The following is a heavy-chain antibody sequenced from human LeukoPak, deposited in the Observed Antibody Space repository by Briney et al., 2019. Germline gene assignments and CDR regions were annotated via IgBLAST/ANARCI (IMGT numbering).Heavy chain of an antibody. Sequence: SETLSLTCTVSGGSISSYYWSWIRQPPGKGLEWIGYIYYSGSTNYNPSLKSRVTISVDTSKNQFSLKLSSVTAADTAVYYCARVTPAVTDYYYYYGMDVWGQGTTVTVSS. CDR3: ARVTPAVTDYYYYYGMDV. D-gene: IGHD2-15*01. CDR2: IYYSGST. V-gene: IGHV4-59*01. CDR1: GGSISSYY. J-gene: IGHJ6*02.